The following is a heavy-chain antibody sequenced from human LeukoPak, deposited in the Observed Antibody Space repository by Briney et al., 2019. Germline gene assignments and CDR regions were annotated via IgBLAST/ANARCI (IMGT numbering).Heavy chain of an antibody. Sequence: GGSLRLSCEASGFTCTDYDMHWVRQAPGKGLEWVGRITNKGGGYTTVYAASVNGRFIISRDDSENSLYLQMKSLKSDDTAVYFCARAGYAHGLDVWGRGTTVTASS. CDR3: ARAGYAHGLDV. J-gene: IGHJ6*02. D-gene: IGHD1-1*01. CDR2: ITNKGGGYTT. V-gene: IGHV3-72*01. CDR1: GFTCTDYD.